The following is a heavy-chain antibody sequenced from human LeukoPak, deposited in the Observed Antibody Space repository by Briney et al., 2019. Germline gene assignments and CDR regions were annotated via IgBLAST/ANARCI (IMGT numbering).Heavy chain of an antibody. CDR2: ISYDGSNK. V-gene: IGHV3-30-3*01. D-gene: IGHD2-2*01. CDR1: GFTFSSYA. J-gene: IGHJ4*02. CDR3: ARSIVVVPAAIGGLFDY. Sequence: PGGSLRLSCAASGFTFSSYAMHWVRQAPGKGLEWVAVISYDGSNKYYADSVKGRFTISRDNSKNTLYLQMNSLRAEDTAVYYCARSIVVVPAAIGGLFDYWGQGTLVTVSS.